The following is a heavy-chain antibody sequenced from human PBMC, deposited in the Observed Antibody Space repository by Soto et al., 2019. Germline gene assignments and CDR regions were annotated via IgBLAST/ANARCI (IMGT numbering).Heavy chain of an antibody. D-gene: IGHD6-13*01. V-gene: IGHV4-34*01. CDR1: GGSFSGYY. CDR2: INHSGST. CDR3: ARGRRSSSWPFQH. Sequence: QVQLQQWGAGLLKPSETLSLTCAVYGGSFSGYYWSWIRQPPGKGLEWIGEINHSGSTNYNPSLKSRDTLSVDTSKNQYSLKLSSVTAADTAVYYCARGRRSSSWPFQHWGQGTLVTVSS. J-gene: IGHJ1*01.